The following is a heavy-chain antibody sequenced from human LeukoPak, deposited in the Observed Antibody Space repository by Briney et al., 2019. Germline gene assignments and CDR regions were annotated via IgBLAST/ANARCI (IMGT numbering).Heavy chain of an antibody. V-gene: IGHV4-30-2*01. J-gene: IGHJ4*02. CDR2: IYHSGST. D-gene: IGHD4-17*01. Sequence: SETLSLTCAVSGGSISSGGYSWSWIRQPPGKGLERIGYIYHSGSTYYNPSLKSRVTISVDRSKNQFSLKLSSVTAADTAVYYCARFETVTAYFDYWGQGTLVTVSS. CDR3: ARFETVTAYFDY. CDR1: GGSISSGGYS.